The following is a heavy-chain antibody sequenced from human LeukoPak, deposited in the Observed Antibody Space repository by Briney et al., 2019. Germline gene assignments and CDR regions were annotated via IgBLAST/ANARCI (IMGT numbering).Heavy chain of an antibody. J-gene: IGHJ4*02. CDR1: LFSFSSYS. D-gene: IGHD6-13*01. Sequence: PGGSLRLSCAASLFSFSSYSMNWVRQAPGKGLEWVSSISSSSSYIYYADPVKGRFTISRDNAKNSLYLQMNSLRAEDTAVYYCARGLVKYSSTWYYFDYWGQGTLATVSS. CDR2: ISSSSSYI. V-gene: IGHV3-21*01. CDR3: ARGLVKYSSTWYYFDY.